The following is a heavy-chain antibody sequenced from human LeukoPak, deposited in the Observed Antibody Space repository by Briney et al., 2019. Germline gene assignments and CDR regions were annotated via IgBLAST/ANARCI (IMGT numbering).Heavy chain of an antibody. D-gene: IGHD4-17*01. CDR3: AKGEGTVTTH. J-gene: IGHJ4*02. V-gene: IGHV4-34*01. CDR2: INHNGSA. CDR1: GGSFSGYY. Sequence: PSDTLSLTCAVSGGSFSGYYWTWIRQPPGKGLEWIGEINHNGSANYNPPLKSRVTISFDTSTNQFSLKLSSVTASDTTVYYCAKGEGTVTTHWGQGTLVTVSS.